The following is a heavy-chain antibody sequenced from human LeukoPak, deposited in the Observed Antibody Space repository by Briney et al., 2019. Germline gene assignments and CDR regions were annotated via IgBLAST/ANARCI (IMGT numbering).Heavy chain of an antibody. Sequence: SETLSLTCAVYGGSFSGYYWSWIRQPPGKGLEWIGEINHSGSTNYNPSLKSRVTISVDASKNQFSLKLSSVTAADTAVYYCARGRYPDYWGQGTLVTVSS. CDR2: INHSGST. CDR1: GGSFSGYY. J-gene: IGHJ4*02. D-gene: IGHD2-2*01. CDR3: ARGRYPDY. V-gene: IGHV4-34*01.